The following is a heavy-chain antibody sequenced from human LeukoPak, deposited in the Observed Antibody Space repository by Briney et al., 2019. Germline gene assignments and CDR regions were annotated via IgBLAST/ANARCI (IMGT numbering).Heavy chain of an antibody. Sequence: ASVKVSCKASGYTFSSYDINWVRQATGQGLEWMGWMNPNSGNTGYAQKFQGRVTITRNTSISTAYMELSSLRSEDTAVYYCARETATPYYYYYGMDVWGQGTTVTVSS. D-gene: IGHD2-21*02. V-gene: IGHV1-8*03. J-gene: IGHJ6*02. CDR3: ARETATPYYYYYGMDV. CDR2: MNPNSGNT. CDR1: GYTFSSYD.